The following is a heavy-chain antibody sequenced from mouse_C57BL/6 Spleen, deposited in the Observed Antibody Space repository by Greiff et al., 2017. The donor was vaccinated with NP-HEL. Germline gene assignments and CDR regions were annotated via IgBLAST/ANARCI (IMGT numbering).Heavy chain of an antibody. V-gene: IGHV5-4*01. CDR3: ARERGITPVVGMDD. D-gene: IGHD1-1*01. Sequence: DVKLVESGGGFVKPGGSLKLSCAASGFTFSSYAMSWVRQTPAQRLEWVATISDSGSYTYYPTNVKGRFTISRANANNTLYLQMSPLKSEHTAMFYCARERGITPVVGMDDWGQGTSATASS. J-gene: IGHJ4*01. CDR2: ISDSGSYT. CDR1: GFTFSSYA.